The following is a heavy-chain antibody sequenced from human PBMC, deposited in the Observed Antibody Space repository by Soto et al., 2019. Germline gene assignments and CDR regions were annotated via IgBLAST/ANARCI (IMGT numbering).Heavy chain of an antibody. J-gene: IGHJ6*03. D-gene: IGHD6-19*01. V-gene: IGHV3-9*01. CDR1: GFTFDDYA. CDR3: AKDMGSSGWHYYYYYYYMDV. CDR2: ISWNSGSI. Sequence: PGGSLRLSCAASGFTFDDYAMHWVRQAPGKGLEWVSGISWNSGSIGYADSVKGRFTISRDNAKNSLYLQMNSLRAEDTALYYCAKDMGSSGWHYYYYYYYMDVWAKGTTVTVSS.